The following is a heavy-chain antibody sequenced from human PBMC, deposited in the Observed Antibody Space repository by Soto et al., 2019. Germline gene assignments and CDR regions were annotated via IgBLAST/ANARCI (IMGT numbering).Heavy chain of an antibody. V-gene: IGHV1-69*12. D-gene: IGHD1-7*01. Sequence: QVQLVQSGAEVKKPGSSVKVSCKASGGTFSSYAISWVRQAPGQGLEWMGGIIPIFGTANYAQKFQGRVTNTADESTGTGHMELSRLRSEGTGVYYWARVARNYGGFDYWGQGTLVTVSS. CDR3: ARVARNYGGFDY. CDR1: GGTFSSYA. CDR2: IIPIFGTA. J-gene: IGHJ4*02.